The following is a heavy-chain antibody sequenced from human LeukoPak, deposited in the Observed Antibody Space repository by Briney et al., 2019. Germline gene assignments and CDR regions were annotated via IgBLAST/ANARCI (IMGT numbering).Heavy chain of an antibody. CDR1: GYTFTGYY. J-gene: IGHJ3*02. D-gene: IGHD5-12*01. Sequence: GASVKVSCKASGYTFTGYYMHWVRQAPGQGLEWMGWINPNSGGTKYAQKFQGRVTMTRDTSISTAYMELSRLTSDDTAVYYCGKDRARVATIVDAFDMWGQGTMVTVSS. CDR3: GKDRARVATIVDAFDM. V-gene: IGHV1-2*02. CDR2: INPNSGGT.